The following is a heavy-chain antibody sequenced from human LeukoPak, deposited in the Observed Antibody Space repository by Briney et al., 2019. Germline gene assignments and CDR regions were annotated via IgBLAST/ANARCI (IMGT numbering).Heavy chain of an antibody. Sequence: GGSLRLSCAASGFPFSSYVMHWVRQAPGQGLMWVARINHDGTDTSYADSVKGRFTISRDDSKNTVYLQMNSLRAEDTAVYSCAKYTSGTSYRGLDQWGQGTLVTVSS. J-gene: IGHJ4*02. CDR1: GFPFSSYV. D-gene: IGHD3-10*01. V-gene: IGHV3-74*01. CDR2: INHDGTDT. CDR3: AKYTSGTSYRGLDQ.